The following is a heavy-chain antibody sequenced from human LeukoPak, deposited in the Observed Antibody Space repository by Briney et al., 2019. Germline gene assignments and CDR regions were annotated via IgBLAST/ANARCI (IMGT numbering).Heavy chain of an antibody. J-gene: IGHJ4*02. CDR2: INHSGST. V-gene: IGHV4-34*01. Sequence: SETLSLTCAVYGGSFSGYYWSWIRQPPGKGLEWIGEINHSGSTNYNPSLKSRVTISVDTSKNQFSLKLSSVTAADTAVYYCARQGAFGGVIVPLYYFDYWGQGTLVTVSS. CDR1: GGSFSGYY. D-gene: IGHD3-16*02. CDR3: ARQGAFGGVIVPLYYFDY.